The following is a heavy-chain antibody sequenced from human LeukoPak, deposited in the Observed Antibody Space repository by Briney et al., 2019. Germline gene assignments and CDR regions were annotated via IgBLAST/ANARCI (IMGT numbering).Heavy chain of an antibody. D-gene: IGHD1-14*01. J-gene: IGHJ4*02. CDR3: AGMRITTPTVRTLDY. CDR1: GGSMSTYY. Sequence: PSETLSLTCTVSGGSMSTYYWTWIRQPPGKGLEGIGFIYYTGSTNYNPSLKSRVTISVDTSKNQFSLKLSSVTAADTAVYYCAGMRITTPTVRTLDYWGQGTQVTVSS. CDR2: IYYTGST. V-gene: IGHV4-59*01.